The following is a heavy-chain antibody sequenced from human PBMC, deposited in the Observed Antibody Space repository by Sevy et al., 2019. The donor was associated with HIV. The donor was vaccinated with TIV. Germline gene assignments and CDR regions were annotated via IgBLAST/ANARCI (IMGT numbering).Heavy chain of an antibody. V-gene: IGHV3-64D*06. D-gene: IGHD5-18*01. Sequence: GGSLRLSCSASGFTFSSYAMHWVRQAPGKGLEYVSAISSNGGSTYYADSVKGRFTISRDNSKNTLYLQMSSLRAEDTAVYYCGKVDTAMVTGAFDIWGQWTMVTVSS. CDR3: GKVDTAMVTGAFDI. J-gene: IGHJ3*02. CDR1: GFTFSSYA. CDR2: ISSNGGST.